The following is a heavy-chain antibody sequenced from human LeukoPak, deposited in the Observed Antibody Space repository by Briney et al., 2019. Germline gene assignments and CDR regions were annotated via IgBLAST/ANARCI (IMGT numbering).Heavy chain of an antibody. CDR3: ARDYFGVVTSNWFDP. Sequence: SETLSLTCTVSGGSISSYYWSWIRQPPGKGLEWIGYIYYSGSTNYNPSLKSRVTISVDTSKNQFSLKLSSVTAADTAVYYCARDYFGVVTSNWFDPWGQGTLVTVSS. J-gene: IGHJ5*02. CDR2: IYYSGST. V-gene: IGHV4-59*12. D-gene: IGHD3-3*01. CDR1: GGSISSYY.